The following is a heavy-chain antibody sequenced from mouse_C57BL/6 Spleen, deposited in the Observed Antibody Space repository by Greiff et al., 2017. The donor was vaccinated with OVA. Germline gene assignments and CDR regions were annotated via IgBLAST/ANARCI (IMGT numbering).Heavy chain of an antibody. J-gene: IGHJ4*01. CDR1: GYTFTSYW. Sequence: QVQLQQPGAELVMPGASVKLSCKASGYTFTSYWMHWVKQRPGQGLEWIGEIDPSDSYTNYNQKFKGKSTLTVDKSSSTAYMQLSSLTSEDSAVYYCARLGKGDAMDYWGKGTSVTVSS. V-gene: IGHV1-69*01. CDR2: IDPSDSYT. D-gene: IGHD1-3*01. CDR3: ARLGKGDAMDY.